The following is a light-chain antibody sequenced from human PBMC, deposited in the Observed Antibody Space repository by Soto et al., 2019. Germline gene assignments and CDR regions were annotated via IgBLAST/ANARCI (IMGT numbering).Light chain of an antibody. J-gene: IGKJ1*01. CDR2: DTS. Sequence: EIVLTQSPATLSLSPGERATLSCRASQGVGSYLAWFQQTPGQAPRLLIYDTSNRATGIPARFSGSGSGTDFTLTISSLETEDFAVYYCQQRSDWPPTFGQGTKV. V-gene: IGKV3-11*01. CDR1: QGVGSY. CDR3: QQRSDWPPT.